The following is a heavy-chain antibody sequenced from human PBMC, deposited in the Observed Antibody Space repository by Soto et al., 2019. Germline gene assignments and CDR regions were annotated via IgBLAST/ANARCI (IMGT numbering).Heavy chain of an antibody. Sequence: QVQLVQSGAEVKKPGSSVKVSCKASGGTFSRFSFNWVRQAPGEGLEWMGGIMPMFGTEKYAQKFQDKVTLTADESTGTAYMALSRLRSEDAAVDYCATASWYRVDAGDMWGQGTLVTVSS. V-gene: IGHV1-69*12. CDR1: GGTFSRFS. CDR3: ATASWYRVDAGDM. D-gene: IGHD1-1*01. J-gene: IGHJ3*02. CDR2: IMPMFGTE.